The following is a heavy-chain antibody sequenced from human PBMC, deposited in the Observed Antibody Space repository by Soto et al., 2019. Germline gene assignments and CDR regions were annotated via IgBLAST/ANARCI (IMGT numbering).Heavy chain of an antibody. D-gene: IGHD6-19*01. CDR3: AKDAYSSGWYDY. Sequence: GGSLRLSCAASGFTFSSYGMHWVRQAPGKGLEWVAVISYDGSNKYYADSVKGRFTISRDNSKNTLYLQMNSLRAEDTAVYYCAKDAYSSGWYDYWGQGTLVTVSS. J-gene: IGHJ4*02. CDR2: ISYDGSNK. V-gene: IGHV3-30*18. CDR1: GFTFSSYG.